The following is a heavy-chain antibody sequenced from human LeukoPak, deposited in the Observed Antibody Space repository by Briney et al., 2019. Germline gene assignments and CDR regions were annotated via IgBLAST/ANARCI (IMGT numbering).Heavy chain of an antibody. D-gene: IGHD2-15*01. CDR3: ARVSQVVVAAQYYYYYMDV. CDR2: IYTSGST. V-gene: IGHV4-61*02. J-gene: IGHJ6*03. Sequence: PSETLSLTCTVSGGSISSGSYYWSWIRQPAGKGLEWIGRIYTSGSTNYNPSLKSRVTISVDTSKNQFSLKLSSVTAADTAVYYCARVSQVVVAAQYYYYYMDVWGKGTTVTISS. CDR1: GGSISSGSYY.